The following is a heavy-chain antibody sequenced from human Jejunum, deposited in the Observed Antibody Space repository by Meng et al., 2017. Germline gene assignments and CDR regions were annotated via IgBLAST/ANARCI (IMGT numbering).Heavy chain of an antibody. V-gene: IGHV6-1*01. D-gene: IGHD1-26*01. J-gene: IGHJ4*02. CDR2: TYYRSKWYI. CDR1: VDRVSSNSAG. CDR3: AGGGLVRSTRGYFDY. Sequence: QIQLQQSGPGRVKRSQTLSRCCAISVDRVSSNSAGCNWITQDPSRGLEWLGRTYYRSKWYIDYAVSVKSRITINPDTSKNQFSLHLNSVTPEETAVYYCAGGGLVRSTRGYFDYWGQGTLVTVSS.